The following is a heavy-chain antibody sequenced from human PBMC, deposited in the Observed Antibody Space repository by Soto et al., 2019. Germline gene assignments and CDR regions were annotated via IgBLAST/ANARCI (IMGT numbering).Heavy chain of an antibody. Sequence: QVQLVQSGAEVKKPGASVKVSCKASGYTFTSYDINWVRQATGQGLEWMGWMNPNSGNTGYAQKFQGRVTMTTNTXISTAYRELNSLRSEDTAVYYCASATVAAAGSFQHWGQGTLVTVSS. CDR3: ASATVAAAGSFQH. J-gene: IGHJ1*01. D-gene: IGHD6-25*01. CDR2: MNPNSGNT. V-gene: IGHV1-8*01. CDR1: GYTFTSYD.